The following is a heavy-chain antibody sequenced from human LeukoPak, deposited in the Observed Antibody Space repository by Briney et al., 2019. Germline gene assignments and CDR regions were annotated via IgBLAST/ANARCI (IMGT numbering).Heavy chain of an antibody. D-gene: IGHD1-26*01. CDR3: ANRLRGELLTMGD. J-gene: IGHJ4*02. V-gene: IGHV3-30*18. Sequence: PGGSLRLSCAASGFTFSLYAMHWVRQAPGKGLEWVAVISYDGSKKYYADSVKGRFTISRDNSKNTLYLQLNSLRAEDTAVYYCANRLRGELLTMGDWGQGTLVTVSS. CDR1: GFTFSLYA. CDR2: ISYDGSKK.